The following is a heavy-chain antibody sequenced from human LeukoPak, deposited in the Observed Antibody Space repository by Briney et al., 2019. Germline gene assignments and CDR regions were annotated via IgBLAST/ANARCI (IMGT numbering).Heavy chain of an antibody. J-gene: IGHJ5*02. CDR2: IIPIFGTA. CDR3: ARRNYGDSRRWFDP. CDR1: GGTFSSYA. D-gene: IGHD4-17*01. V-gene: IGHV1-69*13. Sequence: GASVKVSCKASGGTFSSYAISWVRQAPGQGLEWMGGIIPIFGTANYAQKFQGRVTITADESTSTAYMELSSLTSEDTAMYYCARRNYGDSRRWFDPWGQGTLVTVSS.